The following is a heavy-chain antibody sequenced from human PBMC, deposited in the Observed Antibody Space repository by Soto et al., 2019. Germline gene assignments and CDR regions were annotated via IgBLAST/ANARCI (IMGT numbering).Heavy chain of an antibody. CDR2: IYYSGST. CDR3: ARWVLDYGDYYWYFDL. CDR1: GGSISSSRYY. Sequence: QLQLQESGPGLVKPSETLSLTCTVSGGSISSSRYYWGWIRQPPGKGLEWIGSIYYSGSTYYNPSLKSRVTISVDTSKNQFSLKLSSVTAADTAVYYCARWVLDYGDYYWYFDLWGRGTLVTVSS. V-gene: IGHV4-39*01. D-gene: IGHD4-17*01. J-gene: IGHJ2*01.